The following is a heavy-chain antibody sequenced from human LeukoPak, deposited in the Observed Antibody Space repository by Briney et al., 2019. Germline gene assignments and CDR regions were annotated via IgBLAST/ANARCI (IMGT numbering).Heavy chain of an antibody. J-gene: IGHJ5*02. CDR3: ARAGDPRDDNWFDP. CDR1: GGTFSSYA. V-gene: IGHV1-69*04. Sequence: ASVKVSCKASGGTFSSYAISWVRQAPGQGLEWMGRIIPILGIANYAQKFQGRVTMTRDTSTSTVYMELSSLRSEDTAVYYCARAGDPRDDNWFDPWGQGTLVTVSS. CDR2: IIPILGIA. D-gene: IGHD5-24*01.